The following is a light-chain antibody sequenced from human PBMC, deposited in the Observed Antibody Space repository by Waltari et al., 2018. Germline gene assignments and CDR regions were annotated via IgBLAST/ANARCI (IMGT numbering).Light chain of an antibody. CDR3: QVWHAAIDPGV. Sequence: SYVLTQPPSVSVAPGETARITCGGTNIGSYSGHWYQQKPGQAPVLVTRSDSDRPSGIPERFSGSNSANTATLTISRVEAGDEANYYCQVWHAAIDPGVFGTGTEVTV. CDR2: SDS. V-gene: IGLV3-21*04. CDR1: NIGSYS. J-gene: IGLJ1*01.